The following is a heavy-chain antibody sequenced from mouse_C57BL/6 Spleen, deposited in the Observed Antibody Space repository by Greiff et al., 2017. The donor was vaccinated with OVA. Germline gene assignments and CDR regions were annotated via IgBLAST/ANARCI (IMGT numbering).Heavy chain of an antibody. CDR3: ARHDGSSYDYAMGY. D-gene: IGHD1-1*01. Sequence: EVQGVESGGGLVKPGGSLKLSCAASGFTFSSYTMSWVRQTPEKRLEWVATISGGGGNTYYPDSVKGRFTISRDNAKNTLYLQMSSLRSEDTALYYCARHDGSSYDYAMGYWGQGTSVTVSS. J-gene: IGHJ4*01. CDR2: ISGGGGNT. V-gene: IGHV5-9*01. CDR1: GFTFSSYT.